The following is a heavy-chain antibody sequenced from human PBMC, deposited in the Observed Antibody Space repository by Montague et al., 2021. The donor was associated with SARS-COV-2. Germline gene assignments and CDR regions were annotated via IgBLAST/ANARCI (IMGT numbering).Heavy chain of an antibody. D-gene: IGHD5-24*01. CDR1: GASFNDYY. J-gene: IGHJ4*02. Sequence: SETLSLTCAVYGASFNDYYWTWIRQPPGKGLEWIGEINHSGSTSYNPSLRSRVTISVDTSKNQFSLKLTSVTAADTAVYYCTRRLHGFNRHYFGYWGQGTLVTVSS. CDR2: INHSGST. V-gene: IGHV4-34*01. CDR3: TRRLHGFNRHYFGY.